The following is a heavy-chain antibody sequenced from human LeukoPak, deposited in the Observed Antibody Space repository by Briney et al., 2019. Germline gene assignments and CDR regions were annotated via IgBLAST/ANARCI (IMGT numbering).Heavy chain of an antibody. V-gene: IGHV3-30*03. J-gene: IGHJ4*02. CDR3: ARHDYGQYYFDY. D-gene: IGHD4-17*01. Sequence: GGSLRLSCVASGFTFSSHGIHWVRQAPGKGLEWVAVISFDGSNKYFADSVKGRFTISRDNSKNTLYLQMNSLRAEDTAVYYCARHDYGQYYFDYWGQGTLVTVSS. CDR1: GFTFSSHG. CDR2: ISFDGSNK.